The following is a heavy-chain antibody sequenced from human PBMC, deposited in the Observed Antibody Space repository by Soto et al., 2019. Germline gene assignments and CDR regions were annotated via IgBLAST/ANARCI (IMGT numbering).Heavy chain of an antibody. J-gene: IGHJ4*02. CDR3: AKDRGGFANGWEYFDF. CDR1: GFTFSSYT. V-gene: IGHV3-23*04. D-gene: IGHD6-19*01. Sequence: DVQLVESGGGFVQPGGSLRVSCAASGFTFSSYTVGWVRQAPGKGLEWVSSVSGRGANTYYADSVKGRFTISRDNSKNTLYLQMNNLRGEDTAVYYCAKDRGGFANGWEYFDFWGQGTLVIVSS. CDR2: VSGRGANT.